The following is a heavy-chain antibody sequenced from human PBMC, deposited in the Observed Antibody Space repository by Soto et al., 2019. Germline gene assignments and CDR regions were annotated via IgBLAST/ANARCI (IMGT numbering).Heavy chain of an antibody. CDR2: IHYSGST. Sequence: SETLSLTCTVPGGSVNIGTYYWSWIRQPPGKGLEWIGFIHYSGSTNYNPSLKGRVTMSVDTSKNQFSLKLTSVNTADTAIYYCARDDARYDVLTAFYFDQWGQGTPVTVSS. V-gene: IGHV4-61*01. CDR3: ARDDARYDVLTAFYFDQ. J-gene: IGHJ4*02. CDR1: GGSVNIGTYY. D-gene: IGHD3-9*01.